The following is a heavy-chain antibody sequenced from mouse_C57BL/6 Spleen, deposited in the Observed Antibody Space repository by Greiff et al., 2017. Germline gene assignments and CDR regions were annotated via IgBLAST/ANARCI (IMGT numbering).Heavy chain of an antibody. CDR3: TRSYLF. CDR2: IDPETGGT. V-gene: IGHV1-15*01. Sequence: QVHVKQSGAELVRPGASVTLSCKASGYTFTDYEMHWVQQTPVHGLEWIGAIDPETGGTAYNQKFKGKAILTADKSSSTAYMELRSLTSEDSAVYYCTRSYLFWGQGTLVTVSA. D-gene: IGHD5-5*01. CDR1: GYTFTDYE. J-gene: IGHJ3*01.